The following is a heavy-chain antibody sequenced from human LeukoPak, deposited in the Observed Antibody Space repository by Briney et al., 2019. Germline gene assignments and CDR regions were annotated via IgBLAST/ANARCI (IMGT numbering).Heavy chain of an antibody. D-gene: IGHD1-26*01. CDR2: ISYDGSNK. J-gene: IGHJ4*02. Sequence: GRPLRLSCAASGFTFSSYGMPWVRQAPGKGLEWVAVISYDGSNKYYADSVKGRFTISRDNSKNTLYLQMNSLRAEDTAVYYCAKSSGSYSYYFDYWGQGTLVTVSS. V-gene: IGHV3-30*18. CDR3: AKSSGSYSYYFDY. CDR1: GFTFSSYG.